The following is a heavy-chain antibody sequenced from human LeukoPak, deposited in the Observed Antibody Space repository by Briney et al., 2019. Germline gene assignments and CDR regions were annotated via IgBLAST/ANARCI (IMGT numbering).Heavy chain of an antibody. D-gene: IGHD3-22*01. CDR2: ISSDGGAM. CDR1: GFSFSDYY. CDR3: ARDDSSAEGGAFDI. V-gene: IGHV3-11*01. Sequence: GGSLRLSCAASGFSFSDYYMTWIRRAPGKGLQWVSSISSDGGAMYYADSVKGRFTISRDNARNSLYLQMNSLSAEDTAVYYCARDDSSAEGGAFDIWGQGTMVTVSS. J-gene: IGHJ3*02.